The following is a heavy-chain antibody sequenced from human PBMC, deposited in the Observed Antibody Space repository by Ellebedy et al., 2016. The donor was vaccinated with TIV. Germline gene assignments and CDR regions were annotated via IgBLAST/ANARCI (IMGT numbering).Heavy chain of an antibody. D-gene: IGHD3-9*01. J-gene: IGHJ4*02. V-gene: IGHV3-66*01. Sequence: PGGSLRLSCAASGFAVRTNYMSRVRQAPGKGLEWVSVTQNGGDGDTYYAESVKGRFTMASDFSRNRVHLQMNSLRVEDTAVYYCAREFSPDILTGYHLDHWGQGTLVTVSS. CDR1: GFAVRTNY. CDR3: AREFSPDILTGYHLDH. CDR2: TQNGGDGDT.